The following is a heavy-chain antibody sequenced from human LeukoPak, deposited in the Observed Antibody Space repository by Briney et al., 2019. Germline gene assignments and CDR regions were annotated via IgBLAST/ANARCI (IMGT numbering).Heavy chain of an antibody. V-gene: IGHV1-18*01. CDR2: VSAYNDDT. Sequence: ASVTVSCKCSGYIFDSFGISWVRQAPGQGLEWMGVVSAYNDDTNYGQNVQGRVTMTTDTTTSTAYMELRSLRSDDTAVYYCARDTPYYYDDSGYYYPRAFDSWGQGTIVTAS. CDR3: ARDTPYYYDDSGYYYPRAFDS. D-gene: IGHD3-22*01. J-gene: IGHJ3*02. CDR1: GYIFDSFG.